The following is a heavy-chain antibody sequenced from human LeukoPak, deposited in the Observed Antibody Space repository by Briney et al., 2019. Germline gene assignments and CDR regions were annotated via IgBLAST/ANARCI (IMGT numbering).Heavy chain of an antibody. V-gene: IGHV4-30-4*08. D-gene: IGHD1-7*01. Sequence: SETLSLTCTVSGGSISSGDYYWSWIRQPPGKGLEWIGYIYYSGSTYYNPSLKSRVTISVDTSKNQFSLKLSSVTAADTALYYCARARGYNWNYSFDYWGQGTLVTVPS. CDR1: GGSISSGDYY. J-gene: IGHJ4*02. CDR3: ARARGYNWNYSFDY. CDR2: IYYSGST.